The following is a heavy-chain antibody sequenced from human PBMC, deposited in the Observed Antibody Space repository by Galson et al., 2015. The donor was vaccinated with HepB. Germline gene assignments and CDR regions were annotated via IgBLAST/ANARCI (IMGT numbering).Heavy chain of an antibody. CDR3: AKGSDSTHYYAPIDN. V-gene: IGHV3-30*18. Sequence: SLRLSCAASGFTFSNYAMFWVRQPPGKGLEWVAVISYDGSNQYHADSMRGRFTSSRDNSKNTLYLQMNSLRFEDAAVYYCAKGSDSTHYYAPIDNWGQGVLVSVSS. D-gene: IGHD3-22*01. J-gene: IGHJ4*02. CDR2: ISYDGSNQ. CDR1: GFTFSNYA.